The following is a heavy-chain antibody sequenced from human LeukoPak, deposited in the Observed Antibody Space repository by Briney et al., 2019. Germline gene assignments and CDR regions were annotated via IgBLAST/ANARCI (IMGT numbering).Heavy chain of an antibody. D-gene: IGHD6-19*01. CDR2: ISAYNGNT. CDR1: GYTFTSYG. Sequence: ASVKVSCKASGYTFTSYGISWVRQAPGQGLEWMGWISAYNGNTNHAQRLQGRVTMTTDTSTSTAYMELRSLRSDDTAVYYCARAKIAVAGTLVRWFDPWGQGTLVTVSS. V-gene: IGHV1-18*01. J-gene: IGHJ5*02. CDR3: ARAKIAVAGTLVRWFDP.